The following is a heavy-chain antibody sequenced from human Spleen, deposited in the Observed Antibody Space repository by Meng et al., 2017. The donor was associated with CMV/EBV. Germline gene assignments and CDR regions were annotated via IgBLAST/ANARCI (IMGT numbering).Heavy chain of an antibody. J-gene: IGHJ6*02. D-gene: IGHD3-3*01. CDR2: ISDDGSNR. CDR1: GFSFSTYS. V-gene: IGHV3-30*03. CDR3: ARVRYYDFWSGLDYYGMDV. Sequence: GGSLRLSCAASGFSFSTYSMNWVRQAPGKGLEWVAVISDDGSNRYSPDSVKGRFTISRDNSKNTLYLQMNSLRTEDTAVYYCARVRYYDFWSGLDYYGMDVWGQGTTVTVSS.